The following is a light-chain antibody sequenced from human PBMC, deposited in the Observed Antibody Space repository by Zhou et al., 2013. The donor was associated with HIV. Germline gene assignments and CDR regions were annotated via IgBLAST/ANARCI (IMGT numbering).Light chain of an antibody. CDR1: QSISTY. CDR3: QHSYERPLS. CDR2: AAS. J-gene: IGKJ4*01. V-gene: IGKV1-39*01. Sequence: DIQMTQSPSRLSAAVGDRVTITCRASQSISTYLNWYQQKPGKAPKRLIYAASSLQSGVPSRFSGSGSGTEFTLTISSLQPDDFATYYCQHSYERPLSFGGGTKLLI.